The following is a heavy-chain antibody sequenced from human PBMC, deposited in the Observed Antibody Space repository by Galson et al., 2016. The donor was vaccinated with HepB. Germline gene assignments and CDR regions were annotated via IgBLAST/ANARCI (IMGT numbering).Heavy chain of an antibody. V-gene: IGHV3-7*03. J-gene: IGHJ6*02. Sequence: SLRLSCAASGFSFSAYWMSWVRQSPGKGLAWVANIKQDGSEKYYVDSVKGRFTISRDNARNSLYLPVNGLRADDTAVYYCARDRLTSVTRHWTGTTYSYYGMDVWGQGTTVTVSS. CDR2: IKQDGSEK. CDR3: ARDRLTSVTRHWTGTTYSYYGMDV. D-gene: IGHD4-17*01. CDR1: GFSFSAYW.